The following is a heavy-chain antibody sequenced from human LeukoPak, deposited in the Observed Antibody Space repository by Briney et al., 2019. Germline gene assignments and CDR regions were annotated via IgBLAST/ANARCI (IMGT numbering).Heavy chain of an antibody. V-gene: IGHV3-30*03. CDR3: ARGDLRGY. CDR1: GFTFSTNG. Sequence: GGSLRLSCAASGFTFSTNGMHWLRQAPGKGLEWVAIISFDGFNKYYADSVKGRFTISRDNAKNSLYLQMNSLRAEDTAVYYCARGDLRGYWGQGTLVTVSS. J-gene: IGHJ4*02. CDR2: ISFDGFNK.